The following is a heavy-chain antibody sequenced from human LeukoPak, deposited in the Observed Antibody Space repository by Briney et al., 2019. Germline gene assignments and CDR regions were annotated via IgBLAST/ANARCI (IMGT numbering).Heavy chain of an antibody. V-gene: IGHV1-2*02. Sequence: PKASVKVSCKASGYTFTGHYIHWVRQAPGQGIEWMGWIDPNTAGTNYAQKLQGRVTMTRDTSISTAYMELSRLGSDDTAVYFCARDLSPRYFDWLRGYYFNYWGQGTLVTVSS. CDR3: ARDLSPRYFDWLRGYYFNY. D-gene: IGHD3-9*01. J-gene: IGHJ4*02. CDR1: GYTFTGHY. CDR2: IDPNTAGT.